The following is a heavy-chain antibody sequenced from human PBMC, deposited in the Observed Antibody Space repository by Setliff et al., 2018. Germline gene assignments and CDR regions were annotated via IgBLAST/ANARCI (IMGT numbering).Heavy chain of an antibody. J-gene: IGHJ6*03. V-gene: IGHV4-4*08. CDR2: IYSSGST. Sequence: PSETLSLTCSVSGASISNYYWSWIRQPPGKGLEWIVYIYSSGSTNYNPSLKSRVAISRDTSTNQLSLELRSVTAADTAVYYCAREPTRTGGFYYLDVWGEGTTVTVS. CDR3: AREPTRTGGFYYLDV. D-gene: IGHD2-2*01. CDR1: GASISNYY.